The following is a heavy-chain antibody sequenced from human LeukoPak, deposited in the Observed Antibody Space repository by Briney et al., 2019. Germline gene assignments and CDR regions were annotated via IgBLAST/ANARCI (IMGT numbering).Heavy chain of an antibody. Sequence: GGSLRLSCAASGFTFSSYAMSWVRQAPGKGLEWVSAISGSGGSTYYADSVKGRFTISRGNSKNTLYLQMNSLRAEDTAVYYCAKDQVLRYFDWLFYWGQGTLVTVSS. CDR3: AKDQVLRYFDWLFY. J-gene: IGHJ4*02. CDR2: ISGSGGST. D-gene: IGHD3-9*01. V-gene: IGHV3-23*01. CDR1: GFTFSSYA.